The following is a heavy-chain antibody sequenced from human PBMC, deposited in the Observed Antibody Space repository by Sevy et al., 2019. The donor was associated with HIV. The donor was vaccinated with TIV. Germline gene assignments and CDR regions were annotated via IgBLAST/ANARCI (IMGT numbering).Heavy chain of an antibody. CDR3: ARVAVEYCTDDCYHRFDY. CDR1: GFTFTLYA. D-gene: IGHD2-21*02. Sequence: GGSLRLSCAASGFTFTLYAIHWVRQAPATGLEWVALLSYSGTNKYYADSVKGRFTISRDDSKNTAYLQMNNPRTDDTAVYYCARVAVEYCTDDCYHRFDYWGQGTQVTVSS. V-gene: IGHV3-30-3*01. CDR2: LSYSGTNK. J-gene: IGHJ4*02.